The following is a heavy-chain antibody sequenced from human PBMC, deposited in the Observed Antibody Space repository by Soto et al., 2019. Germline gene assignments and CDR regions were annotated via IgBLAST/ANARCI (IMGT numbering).Heavy chain of an antibody. J-gene: IGHJ4*02. CDR2: IYYSGST. Sequence: SETLSLTCTVSGGSVSSGSYYWSWIRQPPGKGLEWIGYIYYSGSTYYNPSLKSRVTISVDTSKNQFSLKLSSVTAADTAVYYCARLFGSTYDFWSGYSGHFDYWGQGTLVTVSS. CDR1: GGSVSSGSYY. CDR3: ARLFGSTYDFWSGYSGHFDY. D-gene: IGHD3-3*01. V-gene: IGHV4-61*01.